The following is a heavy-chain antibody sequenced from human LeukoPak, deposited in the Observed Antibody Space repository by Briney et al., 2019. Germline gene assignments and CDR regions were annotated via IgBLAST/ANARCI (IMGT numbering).Heavy chain of an antibody. CDR3: ARVHPPSPLGATSALYYFDY. V-gene: IGHV4-61*02. CDR1: GGSISSGSYY. CDR2: IYTSGST. J-gene: IGHJ4*02. Sequence: SQTLSLTCTVSGGSISSGSYYWSRIRQPAGKGLEWIGRIYTSGSTNYNPSLKSRVTISVDTSKNQFSLKLSSVTAADTAVYYCARVHPPSPLGATSALYYFDYWGQGTLVTVSS. D-gene: IGHD1-26*01.